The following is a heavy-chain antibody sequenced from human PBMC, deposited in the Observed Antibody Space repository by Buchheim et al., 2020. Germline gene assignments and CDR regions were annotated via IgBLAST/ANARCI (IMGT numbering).Heavy chain of an antibody. V-gene: IGHV3-30*18. Sequence: QVQLVESGGGVVQPGRSLRLSCAASGFTFSSYGMHWVRQATGKGLEWVAVISYDGSNKYYVDSVKGRFTISRDNSKNTLYLQINSLRAEDTTVYYCAKDSRLDYWGQGTL. CDR2: ISYDGSNK. J-gene: IGHJ4*02. CDR3: AKDSRLDY. CDR1: GFTFSSYG.